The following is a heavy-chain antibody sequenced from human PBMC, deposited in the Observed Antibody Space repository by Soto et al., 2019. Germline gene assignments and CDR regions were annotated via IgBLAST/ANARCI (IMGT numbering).Heavy chain of an antibody. Sequence: GASVKVSCKASGYTFTGYYMHWVRQAPGQGLEWMGWINPNSGGTNYAQKFQGRVTMTRDTSISTAYMELSRLRSDDTAVYYCARNGRYCSGGSCYSRYYYYGMDVWGQGTTVTVSS. D-gene: IGHD2-15*01. V-gene: IGHV1-2*02. CDR3: ARNGRYCSGGSCYSRYYYYGMDV. J-gene: IGHJ6*02. CDR1: GYTFTGYY. CDR2: INPNSGGT.